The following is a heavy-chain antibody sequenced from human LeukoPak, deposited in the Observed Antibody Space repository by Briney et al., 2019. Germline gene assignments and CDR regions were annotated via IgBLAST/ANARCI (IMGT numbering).Heavy chain of an antibody. Sequence: SETLSLTCTVSGYSISSGYYWGWIRQPPGKGLEWIGSIYHSGSTYYNPSLKSRVTISLDTSKNQFSLKLNSVTAADTAVYYCARGPPNGHDDTTDYYVPACLDFWGQGTLVTVSS. CDR1: GYSISSGYY. CDR2: IYHSGST. CDR3: ARGPPNGHDDTTDYYVPACLDF. J-gene: IGHJ4*02. V-gene: IGHV4-38-2*02. D-gene: IGHD3-22*01.